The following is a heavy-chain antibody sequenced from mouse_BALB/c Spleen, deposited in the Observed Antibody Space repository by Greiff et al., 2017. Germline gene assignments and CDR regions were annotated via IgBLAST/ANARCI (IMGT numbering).Heavy chain of an antibody. CDR3: ARGRMIIDY. J-gene: IGHJ2*01. V-gene: IGHV1S137*01. D-gene: IGHD2-3*01. CDR1: GYTFTDYA. CDR2: ISTYYGDA. Sequence: QVQLQQPGAELVRPGVSVKISCKGSGYTFTDYAMHWVKQSHAKSLEWIGVISTYYGDASYNQKFKGKATMTVDKSSSTAYMELARLTSEDSAIYYCARGRMIIDYWGQGTTLTVSS.